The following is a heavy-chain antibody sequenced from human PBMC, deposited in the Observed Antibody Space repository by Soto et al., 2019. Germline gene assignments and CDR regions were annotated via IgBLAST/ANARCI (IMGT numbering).Heavy chain of an antibody. CDR2: IHYTGST. CDR3: ASLPYCSSTSCHPLFGP. J-gene: IGHJ5*02. V-gene: IGHV4-39*07. D-gene: IGHD2-2*01. CDR1: GGSLTNSSYY. Sequence: PSETLSLTCTVSGGSLTNSSYYWGWIRQPPGMGLEWIGTIHYTGSTNYNPSLKSRVTISVDTSKNQFSLKLSSVTAADTAVYYCASLPYCSSTSCHPLFGPWGQGTLVTVSS.